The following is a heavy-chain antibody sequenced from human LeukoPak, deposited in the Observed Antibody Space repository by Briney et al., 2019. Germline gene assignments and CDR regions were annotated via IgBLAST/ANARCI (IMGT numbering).Heavy chain of an antibody. Sequence: PGGSLRLSCAASGFTFSSYSMNWVRQAPGKGLEWVSYISSSSSTIYYADSVKGRFTISRDNAKNSLYLQMNSLRAEDTAVYYCARGEDYYDSSGYLEHNWGQGTLVTVSS. J-gene: IGHJ4*02. CDR3: ARGEDYYDSSGYLEHN. CDR2: ISSSSSTI. V-gene: IGHV3-48*01. D-gene: IGHD3-22*01. CDR1: GFTFSSYS.